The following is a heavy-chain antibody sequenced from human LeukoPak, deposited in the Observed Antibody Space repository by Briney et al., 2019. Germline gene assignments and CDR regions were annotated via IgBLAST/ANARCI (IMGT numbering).Heavy chain of an antibody. CDR2: IYPGDSDT. D-gene: IGHD3-22*01. CDR3: ARQYYYDSSGSDAFDI. V-gene: IGHV5-51*01. CDR1: GYSFTSYW. J-gene: IGHJ3*02. Sequence: GESLKISCKGSGYSFTSYWIGWVRRLPGKGLEWMGIIYPGDSDTRYSPSFQGQVTISADKSISTAYLQWSSLKASDTAMYYCARQYYYDSSGSDAFDIWGQGTMVTVSS.